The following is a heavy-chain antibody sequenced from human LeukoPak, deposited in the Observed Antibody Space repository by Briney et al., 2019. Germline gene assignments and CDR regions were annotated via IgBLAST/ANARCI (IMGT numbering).Heavy chain of an antibody. CDR2: INPNSGGI. V-gene: IGHV1-2*02. CDR1: GYTFTGYY. CDR3: ARDFIYDFWSGYFRPKYNWFDP. D-gene: IGHD3-3*01. J-gene: IGHJ5*02. Sequence: ASVKVSCKASGYTFTGYYMHWVRQAPGQGLEWMGWINPNSGGINYAQKFQGRVTMTRDTSISTAYMELSRLRSDDTAVYYCARDFIYDFWSGYFRPKYNWFDPWGQGTLVTVSS.